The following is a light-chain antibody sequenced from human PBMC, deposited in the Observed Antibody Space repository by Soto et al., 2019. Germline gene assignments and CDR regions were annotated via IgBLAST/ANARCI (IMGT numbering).Light chain of an antibody. CDR2: GNK. V-gene: IGLV1-40*01. J-gene: IGLJ2*01. CDR1: SSNIGAGSD. CDR3: QAYDNNLRGVL. Sequence: QSVLTQPPSVSGAPGQIVTISCTGSSSNIGAGSDVHWYQQSPGRVPKLLVYGNKHRPSGVTDRFSASRSGTSASLAITGLQADDEDDYYCQAYDNNLRGVLFCGGTKLTVL.